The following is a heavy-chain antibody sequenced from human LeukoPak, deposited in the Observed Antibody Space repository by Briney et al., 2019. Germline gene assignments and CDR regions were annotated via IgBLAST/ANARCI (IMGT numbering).Heavy chain of an antibody. CDR3: ARSVEGYCSGGSCYSYYYMDV. D-gene: IGHD2-15*01. V-gene: IGHV4-38-2*02. Sequence: PSETLSLTCTVSGYSISSGYYWVWIRQPPGKGLEWIGSIYHSGSTYYNPSLKSRVTISVDTSKNQFSLKLSSVTAADTAVYYCARSVEGYCSGGSCYSYYYMDVWGKGTTVAVSS. J-gene: IGHJ6*03. CDR1: GYSISSGYY. CDR2: IYHSGST.